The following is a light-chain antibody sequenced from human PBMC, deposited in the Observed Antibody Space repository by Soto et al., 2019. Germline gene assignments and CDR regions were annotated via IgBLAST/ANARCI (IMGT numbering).Light chain of an antibody. Sequence: QSALTQPASVSGSPGQSITISCTGTSSDVGSYNLVSWYQQHPGKAPKLMIYEGSKRPSGVSNRFSGSKSGNTASLTISRLQAEDEADYYCCSYAGSSTFVFGGGTQLTVL. J-gene: IGLJ2*01. V-gene: IGLV2-23*03. CDR3: CSYAGSSTFV. CDR1: SSDVGSYNL. CDR2: EGS.